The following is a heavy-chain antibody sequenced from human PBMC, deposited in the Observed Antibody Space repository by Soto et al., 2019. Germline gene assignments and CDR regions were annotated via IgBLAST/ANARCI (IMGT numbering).Heavy chain of an antibody. CDR3: AQLATYYYDSSGKFDY. CDR2: ISGSGGST. V-gene: IGHV3-23*01. Sequence: GGSLRLSCAASGFTFSSYAMSWVRQAPGKGLEWVSAISGSGGSTYNADSVKGRFTISRDNSKNTLYLQMNRLRAEDRADFYCAQLATYYYDSSGKFDYWGQGTLVTVSS. CDR1: GFTFSSYA. D-gene: IGHD3-22*01. J-gene: IGHJ4*02.